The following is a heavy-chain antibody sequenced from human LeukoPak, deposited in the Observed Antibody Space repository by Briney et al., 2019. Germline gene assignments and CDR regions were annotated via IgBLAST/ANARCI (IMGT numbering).Heavy chain of an antibody. CDR2: IYHSGST. CDR1: GYSISSGYY. CDR3: ARLSLNGDYAWY. Sequence: SETLSLTCAVSGYSISSGYYWGWIRQPPGKGLEWIGSIYHSGSTYYNLSLKSRVTISVDTSKNQFSLKLSSVTAADTAVYYCARLSLNGDYAWYWGQGTLVTVSS. V-gene: IGHV4-38-2*01. D-gene: IGHD4-17*01. J-gene: IGHJ4*02.